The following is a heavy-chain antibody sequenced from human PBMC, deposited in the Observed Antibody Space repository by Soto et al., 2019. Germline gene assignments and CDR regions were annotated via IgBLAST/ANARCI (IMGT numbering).Heavy chain of an antibody. D-gene: IGHD3-9*01. J-gene: IGHJ4*02. V-gene: IGHV3-48*02. CDR1: GFTFSSYS. CDR3: ARDHGVLRYFDWFPPDY. Sequence: PGGSLRLSCAASGFTFSSYSMNWVRQAPGKGLEWVSYISSSSSTIYYADSVKGRFTISRDNAKNSLYLQMNSLRDEDTAVYYCARDHGVLRYFDWFPPDYWGQGTLVTVSS. CDR2: ISSSSSTI.